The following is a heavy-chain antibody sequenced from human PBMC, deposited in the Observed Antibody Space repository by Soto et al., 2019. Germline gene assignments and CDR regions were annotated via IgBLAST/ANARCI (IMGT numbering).Heavy chain of an antibody. CDR1: GYSFTNYW. Sequence: GESLKISCKGSGYSFTNYWIGWVRQMPGKGLEWMGIIYPGDSDTRYSPSFQGQVTISADKSISTAYLQWSSLKASDTAMYYCASTSIAAAGKDYNWFAPWGQGTLVTVSS. D-gene: IGHD6-13*01. J-gene: IGHJ5*02. V-gene: IGHV5-51*01. CDR2: IYPGDSDT. CDR3: ASTSIAAAGKDYNWFAP.